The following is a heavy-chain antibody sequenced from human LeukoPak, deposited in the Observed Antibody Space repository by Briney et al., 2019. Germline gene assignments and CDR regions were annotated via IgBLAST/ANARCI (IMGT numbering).Heavy chain of an antibody. CDR3: AKGSSWSSGWQPFDY. J-gene: IGHJ4*02. D-gene: IGHD6-19*01. V-gene: IGHV3-23*01. CDR1: GFTFTSYA. CDR2: ISGSATNT. Sequence: GGSLRLSCAASGFTFTSYAMSWVHQVPGEGLEWVSSISGSATNTWYADSVKGRLTISRDNSKNTLDLQMNSLRAEDTAVYYCAKGSSWSSGWQPFDYWGQGTLVTVSS.